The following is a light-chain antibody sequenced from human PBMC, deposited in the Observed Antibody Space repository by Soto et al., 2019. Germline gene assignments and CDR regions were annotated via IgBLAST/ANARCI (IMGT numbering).Light chain of an antibody. V-gene: IGLV2-14*01. J-gene: IGLJ2*01. CDR2: DVT. Sequence: QSVLTQPASVSGSPGQSITISCTGTSSDVGGYNYVSWYQQHPGKAPKLMIYDVTSRPSGVSNRFSASKSGNTASLTISGLQAEDEADYYCTSYTSSSTRGVFGGGTKLTVL. CDR3: TSYTSSSTRGV. CDR1: SSDVGGYNY.